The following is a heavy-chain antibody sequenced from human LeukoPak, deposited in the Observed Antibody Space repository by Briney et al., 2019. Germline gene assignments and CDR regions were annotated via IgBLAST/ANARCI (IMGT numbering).Heavy chain of an antibody. J-gene: IGHJ4*02. V-gene: IGHV1-18*01. D-gene: IGHD3-22*01. Sequence: ASVKVPCKASGYTFTNYGISWVRQAPGQGLEWMGWISAYTGNTNYAQNFQGRVTMTTDTSTSTAFMELRSLRSDDTAVYYCARSGVGYFYDNTGYYPLDYWGQATLVTVSS. CDR2: ISAYTGNT. CDR1: GYTFTNYG. CDR3: ARSGVGYFYDNTGYYPLDY.